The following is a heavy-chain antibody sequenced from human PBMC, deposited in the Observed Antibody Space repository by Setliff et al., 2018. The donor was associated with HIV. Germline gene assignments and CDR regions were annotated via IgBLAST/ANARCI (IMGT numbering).Heavy chain of an antibody. Sequence: GASVKVSCKASGYAFTSQFMHWVRQAPGQGLEWMGIISPSGDRTTYAQRFRGRVTMTSDTSTGTVYMELSSLRSDDTAIYYCARSDCSSVRCYLGHAFEIWGQGTMVTVSS. J-gene: IGHJ3*02. CDR1: GYAFTSQF. CDR3: ARSDCSSVRCYLGHAFEI. D-gene: IGHD2-15*01. CDR2: ISPSGDRT. V-gene: IGHV1-46*01.